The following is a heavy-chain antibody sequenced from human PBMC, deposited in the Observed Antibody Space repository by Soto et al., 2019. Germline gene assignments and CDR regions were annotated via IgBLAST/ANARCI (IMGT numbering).Heavy chain of an antibody. V-gene: IGHV1-18*01. J-gene: IGHJ4*02. D-gene: IGHD3-22*01. CDR2: ISAYNGNT. CDR3: ARTTYYYDSSGYPDY. CDR1: GYTFTSYG. Sequence: AASVKVSCKASGYTFTSYGISWVGQAPGQGLEWMGWISAYNGNTNYAQKLQGRVTMTTDTSTSTAYMELRSLRSDDTALYYCARTTYYYDSSGYPDYWGQGALVTV.